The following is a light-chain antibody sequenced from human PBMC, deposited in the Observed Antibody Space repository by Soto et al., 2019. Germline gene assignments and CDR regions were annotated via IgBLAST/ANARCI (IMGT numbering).Light chain of an antibody. CDR2: STN. J-gene: IGLJ3*02. CDR3: VLYMGSGIWV. CDR1: SGPVSTSYY. Sequence: QTVVTQEPSFSVSPGRTVTLTCALSSGPVSTSYYPSWYQQTPGQPPRTLIYSTNTRSSGVPDRFSGSILGNKAAHTITGAQADDESDYYCVLYMGSGIWVFGGGTKLTVL. V-gene: IGLV8-61*01.